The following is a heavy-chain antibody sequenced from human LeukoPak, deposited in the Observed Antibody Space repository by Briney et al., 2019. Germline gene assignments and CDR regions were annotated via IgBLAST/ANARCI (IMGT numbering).Heavy chain of an antibody. V-gene: IGHV4-30-4*08. CDR3: ARARARDYGVNWFDS. J-gene: IGHJ5*01. D-gene: IGHD4-17*01. CDR1: GGSVSSRDYY. CDR2: IYYSGTT. Sequence: SQTLSLTCTVSGGSVSSRDYYWTWFRQPPGKGLEWIGYIYYSGTTYYNPSLNSRLTISVDTSKNQFSLKLSSLTAADTAVYYCARARARDYGVNWFDSWGQGTLVTVSS.